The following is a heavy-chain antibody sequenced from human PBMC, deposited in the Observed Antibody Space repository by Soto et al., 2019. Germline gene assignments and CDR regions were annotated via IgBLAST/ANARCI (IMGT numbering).Heavy chain of an antibody. D-gene: IGHD2-15*01. CDR2: ISYDGSNK. Sequence: QVQLVESGGGGVQPGRALRLSCAAAGCTFSSYAMHWVRQAPGKGLEWVAVISYDGSNKYYADSVKGRFTISRDNSKNTLYLQMNSLRAEDTAVYYFARDRVIVVVTLDYWGQGTLVTVSS. J-gene: IGHJ4*02. CDR1: GCTFSSYA. CDR3: ARDRVIVVVTLDY. V-gene: IGHV3-30-3*01.